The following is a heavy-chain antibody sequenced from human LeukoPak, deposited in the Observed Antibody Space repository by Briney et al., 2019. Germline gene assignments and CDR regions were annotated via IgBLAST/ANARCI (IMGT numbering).Heavy chain of an antibody. CDR3: ASPGYSSSWYGGY. J-gene: IGHJ4*02. CDR2: IYPGDSDT. CDR1: GYSFTSYW. D-gene: IGHD6-13*01. V-gene: IGHV5-51*01. Sequence: GESRQISCKASGYSFTSYWIGWVRQMPGKGLEWMGIIYPGDSDTRYSPSFQGQVTISADKSSSTAYLQWSSLKASDTAMYYCASPGYSSSWYGGYWGQGNLVTVSS.